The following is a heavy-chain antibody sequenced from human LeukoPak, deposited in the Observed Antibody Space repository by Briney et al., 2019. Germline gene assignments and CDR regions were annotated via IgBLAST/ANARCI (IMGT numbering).Heavy chain of an antibody. V-gene: IGHV1-69*13. CDR1: RCTFSSYA. J-gene: IGHJ4*02. Sequence: SVNVSCKASRCTFSSYAIRWVRQAPGQGLEWMGGIIPIFGTANYAQKFQGRVTITADESTSTAYMELSSLRSEDTTVYYCARLAPDYYDSSGYWSGFDYWGQGTLVTVSS. CDR2: IIPIFGTA. CDR3: ARLAPDYYDSSGYWSGFDY. D-gene: IGHD3-22*01.